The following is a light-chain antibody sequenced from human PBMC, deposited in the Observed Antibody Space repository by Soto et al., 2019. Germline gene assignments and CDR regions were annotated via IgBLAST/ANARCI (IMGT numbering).Light chain of an antibody. CDR1: SSDVGIYNL. CDR2: EGS. CDR3: CSYAGSSTWV. J-gene: IGLJ3*02. Sequence: QSALTQPASVSGSPGQSTTISCTGTSSDVGIYNLVSWYQQHPGKAPKLMIYEGSKRPSGVSNRFSGSKSVNTASLTSSGLQAEDEADYDCCSYAGSSTWVFGGGTKVTVL. V-gene: IGLV2-23*01.